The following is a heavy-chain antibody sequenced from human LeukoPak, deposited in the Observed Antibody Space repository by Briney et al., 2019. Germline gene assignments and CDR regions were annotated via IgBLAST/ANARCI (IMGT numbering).Heavy chain of an antibody. Sequence: SETLSLTCTVSGGSISSSSYYWGWIRQPPGKGLEWIGSIYYSGSTYYNPSLKSRVTISVDTSKNQFSLKLSSVTAADTAVYYCARHSIAAAVGWFDPWGQGTLVTVSS. J-gene: IGHJ5*02. V-gene: IGHV4-39*01. CDR3: ARHSIAAAVGWFDP. D-gene: IGHD6-13*01. CDR1: GGSISSSSYY. CDR2: IYYSGST.